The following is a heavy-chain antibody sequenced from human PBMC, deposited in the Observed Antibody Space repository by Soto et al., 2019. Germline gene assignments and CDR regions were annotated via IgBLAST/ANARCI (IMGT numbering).Heavy chain of an antibody. V-gene: IGHV1-69*13. D-gene: IGHD3-22*01. CDR3: ARGLYYYDSSGSYDAFDI. Sequence: ASVKVSCKASGGTFSSYAISWVRQAPGQGLEWMGGIIPIFGTANYAQKFQGRVTITADESTSTAYMELSSLRSEDTAGYYCARGLYYYDSSGSYDAFDIWGQGTMVTVSS. CDR2: IIPIFGTA. CDR1: GGTFSSYA. J-gene: IGHJ3*02.